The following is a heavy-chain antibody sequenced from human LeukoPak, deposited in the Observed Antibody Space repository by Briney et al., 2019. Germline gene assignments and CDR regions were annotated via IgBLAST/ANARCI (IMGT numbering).Heavy chain of an antibody. D-gene: IGHD2-2*01. J-gene: IGHJ4*02. CDR2: ISPSGGST. V-gene: IGHV1-46*03. CDR1: GYTFTSYY. CDR3: ARVLNYCSSTSCYGDYFDY. Sequence: ASVKVSCKASGYTFTSYYMHWVRQAPGQGLEWMGIISPSGGSTSYAQKFQGRVTMTRDTSTSTVYMELSSLRSEDTAVYYRARVLNYCSSTSCYGDYFDYWGQGTLVTVSS.